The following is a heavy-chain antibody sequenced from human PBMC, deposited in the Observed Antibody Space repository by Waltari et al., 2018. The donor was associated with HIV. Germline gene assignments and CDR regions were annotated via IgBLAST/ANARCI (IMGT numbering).Heavy chain of an antibody. CDR3: ARGPYYYDLRRAALVRGDYSYYYGLDA. J-gene: IGHJ6*02. CDR2: INERGTS. Sequence: QVRLEQWGPGLLKPSESLSLTCAVYGGSFTGYYWTWVRQSPGKGLEWIGEINERGTSAYTPALRGRVRMSIDRSKNQVSLKLGSVTAADTSVYYCARGPYYYDLRRAALVRGDYSYYYGLDAWGQGTTVTVSS. CDR1: GGSFTGYY. D-gene: IGHD3-22*01. V-gene: IGHV4-34*01.